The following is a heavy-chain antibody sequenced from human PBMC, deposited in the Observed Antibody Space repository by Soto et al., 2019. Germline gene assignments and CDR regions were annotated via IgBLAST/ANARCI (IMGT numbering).Heavy chain of an antibody. CDR2: IWNDGSNR. CDR3: VRVVAAYYCDS. CDR1: GFSFSSYG. D-gene: IGHD2-21*01. Sequence: QVQLMESGGGVVQPGRSLRLSCAASGFSFSSYGMHWVRQAPGKGLEWVALIWNDGSNRYYADSVKGRFTISRDNSRNTLHLEMNSLRRDDTAAYYCVRVVAAYYCDSWGQGTLVTVTS. V-gene: IGHV3-33*01. J-gene: IGHJ4*02.